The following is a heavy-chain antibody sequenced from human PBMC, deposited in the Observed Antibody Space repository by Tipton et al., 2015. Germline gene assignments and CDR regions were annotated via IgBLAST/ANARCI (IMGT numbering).Heavy chain of an antibody. Sequence: TLSLTCAVSAYSISSDYYWGWIRQPPGKGLEWIGSISHSGNTYYNPSLKSRVTMSRDTSKTQFPLKMSSVTASDTAVYYCARARGRHGGLFDSWGQGILVTVSS. CDR3: ARARGRHGGLFDS. V-gene: IGHV4-38-2*01. CDR1: AYSISSDYY. D-gene: IGHD4-23*01. CDR2: ISHSGNT. J-gene: IGHJ4*02.